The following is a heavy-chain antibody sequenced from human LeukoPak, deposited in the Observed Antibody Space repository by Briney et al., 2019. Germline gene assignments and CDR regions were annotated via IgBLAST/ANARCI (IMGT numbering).Heavy chain of an antibody. Sequence: GASVTVSCMSSVYTFTSYGISWVRQPPGQGLGWVGCISAYNGNRNYAQKLQGRVTMNTDTSTSTAYMEVRSLRSDDTAVYYCARAADIVVVPAAYYYYGRDVWGQGTTVTVSS. D-gene: IGHD2-2*01. CDR1: VYTFTSYG. CDR3: ARAADIVVVPAAYYYYGRDV. J-gene: IGHJ6*02. V-gene: IGHV1-18*01. CDR2: ISAYNGNR.